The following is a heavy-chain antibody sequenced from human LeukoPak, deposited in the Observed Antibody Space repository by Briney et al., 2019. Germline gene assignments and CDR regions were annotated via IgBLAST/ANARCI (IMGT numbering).Heavy chain of an antibody. V-gene: IGHV5-51*01. CDR2: IYPGDSDT. D-gene: IGHD4-23*01. J-gene: IGHJ4*02. Sequence: GEPLQISCKGSGYRFTSYWIGWVRQMPGKGLEWMGIIYPGDSDTRYSPSFQGQVTISADKSISAAYLQWSSLKASDTAMYYCARHTNDYGGYGDYWGQGTLVTVSS. CDR1: GYRFTSYW. CDR3: ARHTNDYGGYGDY.